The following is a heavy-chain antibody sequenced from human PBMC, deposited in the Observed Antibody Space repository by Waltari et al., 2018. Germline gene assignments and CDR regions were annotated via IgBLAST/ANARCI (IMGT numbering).Heavy chain of an antibody. D-gene: IGHD6-19*01. J-gene: IGHJ4*02. CDR3: AESDSGSWQYFFNS. Sequence: QMKLLVSGPGLVKPSETLSLTCTVAAASLTGHYWSWHRQPAGKGRELIGRVYSTGATNYNPSLGRRATSSVDTARKQVSLKLTTVTAADTAMYFCAESDSGSWQYFFNSWGQGALVTVSS. V-gene: IGHV4-4*07. CDR1: AASLTGHY. CDR2: VYSTGAT.